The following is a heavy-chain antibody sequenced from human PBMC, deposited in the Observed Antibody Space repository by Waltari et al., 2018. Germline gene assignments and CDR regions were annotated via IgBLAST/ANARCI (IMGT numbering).Heavy chain of an antibody. D-gene: IGHD3-22*01. CDR2: ISSSSSYI. J-gene: IGHJ3*02. CDR3: APPSPYYYDSSGYPGI. Sequence: EVQLVVSGGGLVKPGGSLRLSCAASGFTFSSYSMNWVRQAQGKGLEWVASISSSSSYIYYADSVKGLFTISRDNAKNSLYLQMTSLRAEDTAVYYCAPPSPYYYDSSGYPGIWGQGTMVTVSS. V-gene: IGHV3-21*01. CDR1: GFTFSSYS.